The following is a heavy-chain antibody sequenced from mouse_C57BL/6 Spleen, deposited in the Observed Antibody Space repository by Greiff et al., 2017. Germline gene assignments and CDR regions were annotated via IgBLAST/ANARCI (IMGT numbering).Heavy chain of an antibody. V-gene: IGHV5-17*01. CDR3: ARDRWATNYFDY. J-gene: IGHJ2*01. D-gene: IGHD1-1*02. Sequence: EVHLVESGGGLVKPGGSLKLSCAASGFTFSDYGMHWVRQAPEKGLEWVAYISSGSSTIYYADTVKGRFTISRDNAKNTLFLQMTSLRSEDTAMYYCARDRWATNYFDYWGQGTTLTVSS. CDR2: ISSGSSTI. CDR1: GFTFSDYG.